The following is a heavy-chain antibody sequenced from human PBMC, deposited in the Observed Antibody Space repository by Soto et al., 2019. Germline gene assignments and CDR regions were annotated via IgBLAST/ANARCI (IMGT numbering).Heavy chain of an antibody. J-gene: IGHJ6*02. CDR3: AKDHDIVVVPAARRPWTAPGHMDV. V-gene: IGHV3-23*01. D-gene: IGHD2-2*01. CDR2: ISGSGDST. CDR1: GFTFSSYV. Sequence: PGESLKISCATSGFTFSSYVMSWVRQAPGKGLEWVSAISGSGDSTYYAGSVKGRFTISRDNSKNTLYLGMNSLRADDTAVYYCAKDHDIVVVPAARRPWTAPGHMDVWGQGTTVTVSS.